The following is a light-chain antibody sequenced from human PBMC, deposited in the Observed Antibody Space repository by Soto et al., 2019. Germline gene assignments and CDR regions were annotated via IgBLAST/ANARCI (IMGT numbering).Light chain of an antibody. CDR1: QDINNY. Sequence: DIEMAKSPSCLCASVGDRVTISCQASQDINNYLKWYQQKPEKAPKLLIYDASNMETGVPSRFSGSGSGTDFTLTISSLQPEDIATYYCQQYDNLPITFGQGTRLEIK. CDR3: QQYDNLPIT. V-gene: IGKV1-33*01. J-gene: IGKJ5*01. CDR2: DAS.